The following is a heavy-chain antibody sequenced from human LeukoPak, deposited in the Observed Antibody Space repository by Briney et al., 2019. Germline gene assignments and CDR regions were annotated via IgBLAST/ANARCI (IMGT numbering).Heavy chain of an antibody. CDR2: INHSGST. CDR3: ARGLVAASPFDP. V-gene: IGHV4-34*01. CDR1: GGSFSGYY. D-gene: IGHD3-9*01. Sequence: SETLSLTCAVYGGSFSGYYWSWIRQPPGKGLEWIEEINHSGSTNYNPSLKSRVTISVDTSKNQFSLKLSSVTAADTAVYYCARGLVAASPFDPWGQGTLVTVSS. J-gene: IGHJ5*02.